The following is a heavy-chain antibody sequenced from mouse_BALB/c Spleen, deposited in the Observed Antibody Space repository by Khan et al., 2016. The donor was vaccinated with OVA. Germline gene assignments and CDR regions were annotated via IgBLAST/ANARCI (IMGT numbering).Heavy chain of an antibody. V-gene: IGHV3-2*02. CDR3: ARGTRACDRYEGYYYARDY. J-gene: IGHJ4*01. CDR2: ISYSGST. Sequence: EVQLQESGPGLVKPSQSLSLTCSVTGYSITSDYAWNWIRQFPGNKLEWMGYISYSGSTSYNPSLKSRISITRDTSKNQFFLQLNSVTTEDTATYSWARGTRACDRYEGYYYARDYWGQGTSVTVSS. CDR1: GYSITSDYA. D-gene: IGHD2-14*01.